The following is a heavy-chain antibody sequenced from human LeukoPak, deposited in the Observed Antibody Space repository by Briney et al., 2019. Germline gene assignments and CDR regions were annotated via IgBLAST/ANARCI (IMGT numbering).Heavy chain of an antibody. CDR1: GFTFSNAW. V-gene: IGHV3-15*01. Sequence: PGGSLGLSCAASGFTFSNAWMSWVREAPGKGLEWVGRIKSKTDGGTIEYAAPVKGRFTISREDSKNTLYLQMNRLKTEDTAVYYCTTGGTHFDYWGQGTLVTVSS. CDR3: TTGGTHFDY. D-gene: IGHD1-1*01. CDR2: IKSKTDGGTI. J-gene: IGHJ4*02.